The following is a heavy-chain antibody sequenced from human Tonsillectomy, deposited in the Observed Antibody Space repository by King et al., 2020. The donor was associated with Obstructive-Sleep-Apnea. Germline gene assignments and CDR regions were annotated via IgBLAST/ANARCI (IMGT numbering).Heavy chain of an antibody. CDR2: IYDSGST. J-gene: IGHJ4*02. D-gene: IGHD2-2*01. CDR3: ARGYCSGTACYGAFDY. V-gene: IGHV4-31*03. Sequence: VQLQESGPGLVKPSQTLSLTCTVSGGSIGSASYYLSWIRQHPGKGLEWIGFIYDSGSTYYNSSLRSRVTISVDTSKNQFSLKLNSVTGADTAVYYCARGYCSGTACYGAFDYWGQGTLVTVSS. CDR1: GGSIGSASYY.